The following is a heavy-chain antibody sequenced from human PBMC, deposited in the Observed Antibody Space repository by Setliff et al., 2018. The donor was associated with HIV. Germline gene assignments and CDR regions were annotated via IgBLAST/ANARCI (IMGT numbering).Heavy chain of an antibody. J-gene: IGHJ5*02. V-gene: IGHV4-39*07. Sequence: PSETLSLTCTVTGGSISSSSYYWGWIRQPPGKGLEWIGSMYYSGSTYYSPSLKSRVTMSVDTSKNQFSLKLSSVNAPDTAVYFCAREDGEYTSSPRWFDPWGQGTQVTVSS. CDR3: AREDGEYTSSPRWFDP. CDR2: MYYSGST. D-gene: IGHD6-13*01. CDR1: GGSISSSSYY.